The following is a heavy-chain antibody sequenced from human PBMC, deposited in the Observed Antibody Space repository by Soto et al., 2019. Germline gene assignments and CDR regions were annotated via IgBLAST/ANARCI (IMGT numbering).Heavy chain of an antibody. D-gene: IGHD4-17*01. CDR1: GYTFTSYA. J-gene: IGHJ4*02. CDR3: RGYGGNGDFDY. Sequence: ASVKVSCKASGYTFTSYAMHWVRKAPGQRLEWMGWINAGNGNTKYSQKFQGRVTITRDTSASTAYMELSSLRSEDTAVYYCRGYGGNGDFDYWGQGTLVTVSS. V-gene: IGHV1-3*01. CDR2: INAGNGNT.